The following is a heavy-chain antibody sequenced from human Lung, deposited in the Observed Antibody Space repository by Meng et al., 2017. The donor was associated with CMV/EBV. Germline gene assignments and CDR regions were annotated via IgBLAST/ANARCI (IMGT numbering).Heavy chain of an antibody. CDR2: ISYDGINK. Sequence: SLKISCAASGFTFGSYDMHWVRQAPGKGLEWVAVISYDGINKYYAASVKGRFTISGNNSKNTLYLQMSSLRAEDTAVCYWARAQFEYWGQGTLVTVSS. V-gene: IGHV3-30-3*01. J-gene: IGHJ4*02. CDR1: GFTFGSYD. CDR3: ARAQFEY.